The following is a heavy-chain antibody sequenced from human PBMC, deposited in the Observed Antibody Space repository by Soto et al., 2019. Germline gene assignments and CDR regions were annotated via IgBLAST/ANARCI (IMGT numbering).Heavy chain of an antibody. CDR1: GGSVSGGTHY. CDR3: ARGYRTSWYWFDL. CDR2: IYNSGST. J-gene: IGHJ2*01. D-gene: IGHD6-13*01. Sequence: QAQLQESGPGPVKPSETLSLTCTVSGGSVSGGTHYWSWSRQPPGKGLEWIGYIYNSGSTNYNPSLTSRVTISVDTSKNQFSLKLSSVTAADTAVYYCARGYRTSWYWFDLWGRGTLVTVSS. V-gene: IGHV4-61*01.